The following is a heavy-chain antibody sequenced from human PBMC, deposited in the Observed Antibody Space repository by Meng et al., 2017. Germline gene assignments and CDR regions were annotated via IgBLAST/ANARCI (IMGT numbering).Heavy chain of an antibody. CDR3: ARDLIVVVPAAIYSVSPDFDP. CDR2: FSAYNGNT. J-gene: IGHJ5*02. CDR1: GYTFTSYG. D-gene: IGHD2-2*01. Sequence: ASVKVSCKASGYTFTSYGISWVRQAPGQGLEWMGWFSAYNGNTNYAQKLQGRVTMTTDTSTSTAYMELRSLRSDDTAVYYCARDLIVVVPAAIYSVSPDFDPWGQGTLVTVSS. V-gene: IGHV1-18*01.